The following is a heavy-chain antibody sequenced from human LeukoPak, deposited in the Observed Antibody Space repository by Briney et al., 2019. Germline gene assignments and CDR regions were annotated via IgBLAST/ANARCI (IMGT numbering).Heavy chain of an antibody. Sequence: SETLSLTCTVSGGSISSSSYYWGWIRQPPGKGLEWIGNIYHSGSTNYNPSLKSRVTIAVDKSKNQFSLNLSSVTAADTAVYYCASFGGNYPVWGQGTTVTVSS. CDR1: GGSISSSSYY. CDR3: ASFGGNYPV. J-gene: IGHJ6*02. V-gene: IGHV4-39*07. CDR2: IYHSGST. D-gene: IGHD3-3*01.